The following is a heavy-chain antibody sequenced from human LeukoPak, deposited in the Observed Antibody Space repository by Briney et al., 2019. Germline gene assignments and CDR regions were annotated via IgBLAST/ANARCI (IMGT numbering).Heavy chain of an antibody. CDR3: ARDIPHNGGSSGYPPPTVGMDV. J-gene: IGHJ6*02. CDR1: GFTVSSDY. D-gene: IGHD3-22*01. V-gene: IGHV3-53*01. CDR2: IYSGGST. Sequence: GGSLRLSCAASGFTVSSDYMSWVRQAPGKGLEWVSVIYSGGSTYYADSVKGRFTISRDNSKNTLYLQMNSLRAEDTAVYYCARDIPHNGGSSGYPPPTVGMDVWGQGTTVTVSS.